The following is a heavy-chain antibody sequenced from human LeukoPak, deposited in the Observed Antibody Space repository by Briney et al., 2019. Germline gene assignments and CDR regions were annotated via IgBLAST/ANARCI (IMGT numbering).Heavy chain of an antibody. D-gene: IGHD3-22*01. V-gene: IGHV3-53*01. CDR3: ARVYYYDSSGWADY. CDR2: ISGSGGST. J-gene: IGHJ4*02. Sequence: PGGSLRLSCAASGFTVSSNYMSWVRQAPGKGLEWVSAISGSGGSTYYADSVEGRFTISRDNSKNTLYLQMNSLRAEDTAVYYCARVYYYDSSGWADYWGQGTLVTVSS. CDR1: GFTVSSNY.